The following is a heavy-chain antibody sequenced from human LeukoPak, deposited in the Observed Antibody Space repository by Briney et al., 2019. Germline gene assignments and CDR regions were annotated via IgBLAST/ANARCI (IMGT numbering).Heavy chain of an antibody. CDR3: ARQYTAMVWAFDY. CDR1: GGSISSSSYY. CDR2: IYYSGST. D-gene: IGHD5-18*01. J-gene: IGHJ4*02. Sequence: SETLSLTCTVSGGSISSSSYYWGWIRQPPGKGLEWIGSIYYSGSTYYNPSLKSRVTISVDTSENQFSLKLSSVTAADTAVYYCARQYTAMVWAFDYWGQGTLVTVSS. V-gene: IGHV4-39*01.